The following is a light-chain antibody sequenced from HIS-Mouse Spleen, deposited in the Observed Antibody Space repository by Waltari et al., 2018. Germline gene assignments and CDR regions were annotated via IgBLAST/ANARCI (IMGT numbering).Light chain of an antibody. V-gene: IGKV2-28*01. CDR3: MQALQTPFT. J-gene: IGKJ3*01. CDR2: LGF. Sequence: DIVMTQSPLSLPVTPGEPASISCRSSQSLLHSNGYNYLDWYLQKPGQSPQLLIYLGFNRASGVPDRFSGSGSGTEFTLKISRVEAEDVGVYYCMQALQTPFTFGPGTKVDIK. CDR1: QSLLHSNGYNY.